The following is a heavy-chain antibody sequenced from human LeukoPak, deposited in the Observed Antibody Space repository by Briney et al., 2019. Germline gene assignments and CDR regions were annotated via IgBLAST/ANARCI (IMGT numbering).Heavy chain of an antibody. CDR3: ARRSRFGGVIVIFDNWFDP. CDR2: IYYSGST. J-gene: IGHJ5*02. V-gene: IGHV4-30-4*01. CDR1: GGSISSGDYY. Sequence: ESGPGLVKPSQTLSLTCTVSGGSISSGDYYWSWIRQPPGKGLEWIGYIYYSGSTYYNPSLKSRVTISVDTSKNQFSLKLSSVTAADTAVYYCARRSRFGGVIVIFDNWFDPWGQGTLVTVSS. D-gene: IGHD3-16*02.